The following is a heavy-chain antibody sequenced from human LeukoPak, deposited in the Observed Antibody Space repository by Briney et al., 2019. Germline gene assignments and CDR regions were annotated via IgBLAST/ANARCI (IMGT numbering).Heavy chain of an antibody. D-gene: IGHD5-12*01. V-gene: IGHV3-23*01. Sequence: PGGSLRLSCAASGFTFSSSAMSWVRQAPGKGLEWVAAISDTGRLSYCADSVNGRFTISRDNSKNTLFLQMNSLKAEDTAVYYCVSGFDTLGDSWGQGSLVTVSS. CDR3: VSGFDTLGDS. J-gene: IGHJ5*01. CDR2: ISDTGRLS. CDR1: GFTFSSSA.